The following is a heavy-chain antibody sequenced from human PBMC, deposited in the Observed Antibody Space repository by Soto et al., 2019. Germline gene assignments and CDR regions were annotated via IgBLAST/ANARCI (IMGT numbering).Heavy chain of an antibody. Sequence: GGSLRLSCAASGFTFSTYSMHWVRQAPGKGLEWVAVISYDGSFKYYTDSVKGRFTISRDNSKNTLYLQMNSLRAEDTAVYYCARAMVNIVPHTCALEFDSWGQGTLVTVSS. CDR1: GFTFSTYS. D-gene: IGHD6-6*01. CDR3: ARAMVNIVPHTCALEFDS. CDR2: ISYDGSFK. J-gene: IGHJ4*02. V-gene: IGHV3-30-3*01.